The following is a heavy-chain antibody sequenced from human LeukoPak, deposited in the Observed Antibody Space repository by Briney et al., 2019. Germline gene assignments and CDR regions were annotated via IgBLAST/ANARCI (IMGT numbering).Heavy chain of an antibody. CDR1: GYTFTSYG. Sequence: ASVKVSCKASGYTFTSYGISWVRQAPGQGLEWMGWISAYNGNTNYAQKLQGRVTMTTDTSTSTAYTELRSLRSDDTAVYYCARVDIVVVPAAPDYWGQGTLDTVSS. CDR3: ARVDIVVVPAAPDY. CDR2: ISAYNGNT. V-gene: IGHV1-18*01. D-gene: IGHD2-2*01. J-gene: IGHJ4*02.